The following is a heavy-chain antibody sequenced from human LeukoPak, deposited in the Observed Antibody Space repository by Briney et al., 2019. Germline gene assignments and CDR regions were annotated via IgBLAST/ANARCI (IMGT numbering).Heavy chain of an antibody. CDR1: GGSISSYY. CDR2: IYTSGST. D-gene: IGHD4-17*01. J-gene: IGHJ3*02. Sequence: PSETLSLTCTDSGGSISSYYWSWIPQPAGEGLEWIGRIYTSGSTNYNPSLKSRVTMAVDTCKNQFPLKLSSVPAADTAVYYCARVLQNYTVSTNAFDIWGQGRMVTVSS. CDR3: ARVLQNYTVSTNAFDI. V-gene: IGHV4-4*07.